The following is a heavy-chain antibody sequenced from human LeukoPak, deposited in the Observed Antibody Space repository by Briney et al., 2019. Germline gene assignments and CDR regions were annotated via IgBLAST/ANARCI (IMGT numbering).Heavy chain of an antibody. CDR3: ARDLYPYYYDSSGYYYGY. D-gene: IGHD3-22*01. J-gene: IGHJ4*02. CDR1: GFTFSTYT. CDR2: ISSSGTYK. Sequence: GGSLRLSCAASGFTFSTYTMNWVRQAPGKGLEWVSSISSSGTYKYYADSVKGRFTISRDNAKNSLYLQMNSLRAEDTAVYYCARDLYPYYYDSSGYYYGYWGQGTLVTVSS. V-gene: IGHV3-21*01.